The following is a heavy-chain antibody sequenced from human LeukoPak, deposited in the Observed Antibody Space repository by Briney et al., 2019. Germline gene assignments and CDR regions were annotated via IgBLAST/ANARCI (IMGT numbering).Heavy chain of an antibody. D-gene: IGHD4-17*01. V-gene: IGHV1-8*01. CDR3: ARVRTDFTVTSVVFYNYYMGV. Sequence: ASVKVSCKASGYTFTSYDINWVRQATGQGLEWMGWMNPNSGNTGYAQKFQGRVTMTRNTSISTAYMELTSLTSEDTAVYYCARVRTDFTVTSVVFYNYYMGVWGKGTTVTVPS. J-gene: IGHJ6*03. CDR1: GYTFTSYD. CDR2: MNPNSGNT.